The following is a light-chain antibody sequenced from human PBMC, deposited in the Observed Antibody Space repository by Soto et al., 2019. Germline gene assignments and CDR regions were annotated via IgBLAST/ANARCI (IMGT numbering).Light chain of an antibody. V-gene: IGKV3-20*01. CDR3: QQYGNSPYT. Sequence: EIVLTQSPGTLSLSPGERATLSCRASQSISNSYLAWYQQKPGQAPRLLIYGASSRATGIPDRFSGSGSGTDFTLTISGLEPEDFAVYYCQQYGNSPYTFGQGTKLEIK. CDR2: GAS. J-gene: IGKJ2*01. CDR1: QSISNSY.